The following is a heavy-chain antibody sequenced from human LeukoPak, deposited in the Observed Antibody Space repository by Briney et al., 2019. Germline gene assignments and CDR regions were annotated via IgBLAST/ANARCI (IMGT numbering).Heavy chain of an antibody. CDR3: AKASGGSGLDAFDI. Sequence: PGRSLRLSCAASGFTFDDYAMHWVRQAPGKGLEWVSGISWNSGSIGYADSVKGRFTISRDNAKNSLYLQMNSLRAEDMALYYCAKASGGSGLDAFDIWGQGTMVTVSS. D-gene: IGHD1-26*01. J-gene: IGHJ3*02. CDR2: ISWNSGSI. V-gene: IGHV3-9*03. CDR1: GFTFDDYA.